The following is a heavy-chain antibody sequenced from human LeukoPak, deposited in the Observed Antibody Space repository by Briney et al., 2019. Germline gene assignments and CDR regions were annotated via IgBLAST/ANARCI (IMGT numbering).Heavy chain of an antibody. Sequence: PGGSLRLSCAVSGFTSSRYSMNWVRQAPGEGLQWVSSISSGSSNIYYADSVKGRFTISSDNAKNTLHLQMNSLRAEDTAVYYCAKGDQPLLYGGAFDSWGQGTLVTVSS. CDR3: AKGDQPLLYGGAFDS. CDR2: ISSGSSNI. D-gene: IGHD2-2*02. J-gene: IGHJ4*02. CDR1: GFTSSRYS. V-gene: IGHV3-21*04.